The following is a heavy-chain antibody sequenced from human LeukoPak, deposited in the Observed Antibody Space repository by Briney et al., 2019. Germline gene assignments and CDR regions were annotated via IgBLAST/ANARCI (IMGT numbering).Heavy chain of an antibody. D-gene: IGHD6-13*01. CDR3: ARDRVGSSWSEFDS. V-gene: IGHV3-23*01. J-gene: IGHJ4*02. CDR2: ISGSGGST. Sequence: GGSLRLSCAASGFTFSSYAMSWVRQAPGKGLEWVSAISGSGGSTYYADSVKGRFTISRGNSKNTLYLQMDSLRAEDTAVYYCARDRVGSSWSEFDSWGQGTLVTVSS. CDR1: GFTFSSYA.